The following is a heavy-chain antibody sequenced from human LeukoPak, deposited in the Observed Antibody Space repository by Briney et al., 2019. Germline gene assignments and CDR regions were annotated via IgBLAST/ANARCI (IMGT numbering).Heavy chain of an antibody. V-gene: IGHV3-30*02. CDR3: AKRAFCRSTGCYGFDY. CDR1: GFTFSSYG. J-gene: IGHJ4*02. CDR2: IRYDGSNK. D-gene: IGHD2-2*01. Sequence: PGGSLRLSCAASGFTFSSYGMHWVRQAPGKGLEWVAFIRYDGSNKYYADSVKGRFTISRDTSKNTLYLQMNSLRAEDTAVYYCAKRAFCRSTGCYGFDYWGQGTLVTVSS.